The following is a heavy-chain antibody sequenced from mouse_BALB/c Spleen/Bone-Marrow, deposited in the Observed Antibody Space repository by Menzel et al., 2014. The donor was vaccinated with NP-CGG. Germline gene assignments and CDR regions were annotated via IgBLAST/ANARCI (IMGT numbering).Heavy chain of an antibody. V-gene: IGHV5-6-5*01. Sequence: EVKLMESGGGLVKPGGSLKLSCAASGFTFSTYALSWVRQTPEKSLEWVASISSGGSTYYSDSVKGRFTISRDNARNILYLQMNSLRSEDTAMYYCAREAYGSSYVGAMDYWGQGTSVTVSS. D-gene: IGHD1-1*01. CDR1: GFTFSTYA. J-gene: IGHJ4*01. CDR3: AREAYGSSYVGAMDY. CDR2: ISSGGST.